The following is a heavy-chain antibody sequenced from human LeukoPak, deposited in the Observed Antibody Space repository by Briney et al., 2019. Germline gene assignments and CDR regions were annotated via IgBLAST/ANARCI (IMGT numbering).Heavy chain of an antibody. Sequence: SETLSLTCAVYGGSFSGYYWSWIRQPPGKGLEWIGSIYYSGSTYYNPSLKSRVTISVDTSKNQYSLKLSSVTAADTAVYYCAMTTVTTGQNWFDPWGQGTLVTVSS. J-gene: IGHJ5*02. D-gene: IGHD4-17*01. CDR3: AMTTVTTGQNWFDP. V-gene: IGHV4-34*01. CDR1: GGSFSGYY. CDR2: IYYSGST.